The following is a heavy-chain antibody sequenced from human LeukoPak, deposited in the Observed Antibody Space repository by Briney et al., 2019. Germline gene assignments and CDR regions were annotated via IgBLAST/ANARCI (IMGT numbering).Heavy chain of an antibody. CDR1: GGSISSYY. Sequence: PSETLSLTCTVSGGSISSYYWSWIRQPPGKGLEWIGYIYYSGSTNYNPSLKSRVTISVDTSKNQFSLKLSSVTAADTAVYYCAGVSSSLGMDVWGQGTTVTVSS. J-gene: IGHJ6*02. CDR2: IYYSGST. D-gene: IGHD6-13*01. V-gene: IGHV4-59*01. CDR3: AGVSSSLGMDV.